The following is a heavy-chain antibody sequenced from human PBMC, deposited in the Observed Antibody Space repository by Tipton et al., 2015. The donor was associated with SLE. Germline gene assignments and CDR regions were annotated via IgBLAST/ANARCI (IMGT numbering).Heavy chain of an antibody. CDR2: IKQDGSEK. V-gene: IGHV3-7*01. D-gene: IGHD6-19*01. J-gene: IGHJ6*02. CDR1: GFTFSSYW. CDR3: ARGRGNSSGWGKYYYYGMDV. Sequence: SLRLSCAASGFTFSSYWMSWVRQAPGKGLEWVANIKQDGSEKYYVDSVKGRFTISIDTSKKQFSLKLSSVTAADTAVYYCARGRGNSSGWGKYYYYGMDVWGQGTTVTVSS.